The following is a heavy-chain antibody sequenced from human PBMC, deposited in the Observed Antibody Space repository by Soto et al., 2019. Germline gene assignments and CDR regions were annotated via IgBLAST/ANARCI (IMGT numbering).Heavy chain of an antibody. CDR2: IGTAGDT. D-gene: IGHD3-22*01. Sequence: GGSLRLSCAASGFTFSSYDMHWVRQATGKGLEWVSAIGTAGDTYYPGSVKGRFTISRENAKNSLYLQMNSLRAGDTAVYYCARVMTTDDAFDIWGQGTMVTVSS. J-gene: IGHJ3*02. V-gene: IGHV3-13*01. CDR3: ARVMTTDDAFDI. CDR1: GFTFSSYD.